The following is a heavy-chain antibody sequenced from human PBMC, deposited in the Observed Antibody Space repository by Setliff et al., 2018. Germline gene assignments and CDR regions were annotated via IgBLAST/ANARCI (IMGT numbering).Heavy chain of an antibody. V-gene: IGHV4-38-2*02. D-gene: IGHD5-12*01. CDR3: ARHLWGRWMATSSDYFDY. J-gene: IGHJ4*02. CDR1: GYSITSGYY. Sequence: SETLSLTCTVSGYSITSGYYWGWIRQSPGKGLEWLGCLFHTGTPYYNPSLQSRLTMSVDTSNNQFSLKLNSVTADDAAVYYCARHLWGRWMATSSDYFDYWGQGSLVTVSS. CDR2: LFHTGTP.